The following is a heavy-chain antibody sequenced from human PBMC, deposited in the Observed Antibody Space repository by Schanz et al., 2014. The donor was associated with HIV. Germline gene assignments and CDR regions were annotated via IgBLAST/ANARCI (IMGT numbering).Heavy chain of an antibody. CDR3: ARGEGYYYDSSGFPLASGMDV. CDR2: IYYTGST. D-gene: IGHD3-22*01. V-gene: IGHV4-31*03. CDR1: GGSISSGGYY. Sequence: QVQLQESGPGLVRPSQTLSLTCTVAGGSISSGGYYWSWVRQHPGKGLEWIGYIYYTGSTYYNPSLKSRVTRSVDTSENHFSLKLSSATVADTAVYYCARGEGYYYDSSGFPLASGMDVWGQGTTVTVSS. J-gene: IGHJ6*02.